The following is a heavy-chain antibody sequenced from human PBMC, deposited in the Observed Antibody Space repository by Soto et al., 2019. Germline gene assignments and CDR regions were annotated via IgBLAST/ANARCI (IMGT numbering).Heavy chain of an antibody. Sequence: QVQLVQSGAEVRKPGASVKVSCTASGYSFTNYGITWVRQAPGQGLEWMGWISLNNGDTKYAQKVQGRVTMTTDTSTSTGYMELWNLSYDDTAVYYCARAYSYGSHWFFDLWGRGTLVTVSS. D-gene: IGHD5-18*01. V-gene: IGHV1-18*04. CDR1: GYSFTNYG. J-gene: IGHJ2*01. CDR2: ISLNNGDT. CDR3: ARAYSYGSHWFFDL.